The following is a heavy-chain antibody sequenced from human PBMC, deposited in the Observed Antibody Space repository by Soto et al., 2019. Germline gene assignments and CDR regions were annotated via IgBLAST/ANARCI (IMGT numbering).Heavy chain of an antibody. CDR3: ARDPRDGYHSPPDY. CDR1: GFTFNSHW. Sequence: EVQLVESGGGLVQPGGSLRLSCVPSGFTFNSHWMHWVRHAPGTGLVWVSRINGDGSSTSYADSVRGRFTISRDNAKNTLYLQMNSLRAEDTAVYYCARDPRDGYHSPPDYWGQGTLVTVSS. J-gene: IGHJ4*02. D-gene: IGHD5-12*01. V-gene: IGHV3-74*01. CDR2: INGDGSST.